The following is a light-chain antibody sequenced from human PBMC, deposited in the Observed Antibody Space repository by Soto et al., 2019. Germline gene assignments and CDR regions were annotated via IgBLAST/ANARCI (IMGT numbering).Light chain of an antibody. Sequence: LTQPRSVSGSPGQSVTISCTGTSSYVGGYNYVSWYQQHPGKAPKLMIYDVSKRPSGVPDRFSGSKSGNTASLTISGLQAEDEADYYCCSYAGSYTFGVFGTGTKVT. J-gene: IGLJ1*01. CDR2: DVS. CDR1: SSYVGGYNY. V-gene: IGLV2-11*01. CDR3: CSYAGSYTFGV.